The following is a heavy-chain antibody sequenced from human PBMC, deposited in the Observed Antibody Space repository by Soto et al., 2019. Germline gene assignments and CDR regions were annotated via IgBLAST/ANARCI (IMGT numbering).Heavy chain of an antibody. CDR1: GGSISSGGYY. CDR2: IYYSGST. CDR3: ARVGSGRAGANSFDF. D-gene: IGHD3-10*01. Sequence: SETLSLTCTVSGGSISSGGYYWSWIRQHPGKGLEWIGYIYYSGSTYYNPSLKSRVTISVDTSKNQFSLKLSSVTAADTAVYCCARVGSGRAGANSFDFCGQGNGVTVSA. J-gene: IGHJ4*02. V-gene: IGHV4-31*03.